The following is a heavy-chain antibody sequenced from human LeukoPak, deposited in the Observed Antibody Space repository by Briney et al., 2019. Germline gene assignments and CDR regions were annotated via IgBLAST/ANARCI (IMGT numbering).Heavy chain of an antibody. Sequence: PGASVKVSCKASGYPFSTYDVAWVRQAPGQGLEWMGWVNPNSGNTGYARKFRGAVTISSDASVTSAYMEVSSLTSEDTAVYFCARAVRDQLLLEEWGQGTLITVSS. CDR2: VNPNSGNT. J-gene: IGHJ4*02. V-gene: IGHV1-8*01. CDR3: ARAVRDQLLLEE. D-gene: IGHD2-2*01. CDR1: GYPFSTYD.